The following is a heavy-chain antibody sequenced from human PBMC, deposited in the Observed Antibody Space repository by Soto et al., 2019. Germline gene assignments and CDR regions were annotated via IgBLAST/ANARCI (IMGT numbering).Heavy chain of an antibody. CDR3: ARALSSSYGGGFDP. CDR1: GGTFSSYT. V-gene: IGHV1-69*02. Sequence: QVQLVQSGAEVKKPGSSVKVSCKASGGTFSSYTISWVRQAPGQGLEWMGRIIPILGIANYAQKFQGRVTITADKSTSTAYMELSSLRSEDTAVYYCARALSSSYGGGFDPWGQGTPVTVSS. CDR2: IIPILGIA. J-gene: IGHJ5*02. D-gene: IGHD6-13*01.